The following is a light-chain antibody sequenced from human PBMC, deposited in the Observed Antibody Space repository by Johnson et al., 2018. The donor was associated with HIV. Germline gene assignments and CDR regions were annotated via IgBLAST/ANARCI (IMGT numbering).Light chain of an antibody. V-gene: IGLV1-51*02. CDR2: ENN. Sequence: QSVLTQPPSVSAAPGQKVTISCSGSSSNIGNNYVSWYQQLPGTAPKLLIYENNKRPSGIPDRFSGSKSGTSATLGITGLQTGDEADYYCGTWDSSLSPLYVFGSGTTITGL. CDR1: SSNIGNNY. J-gene: IGLJ1*01. CDR3: GTWDSSLSPLYV.